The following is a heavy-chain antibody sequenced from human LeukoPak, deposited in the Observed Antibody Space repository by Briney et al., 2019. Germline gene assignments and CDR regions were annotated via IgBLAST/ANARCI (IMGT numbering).Heavy chain of an antibody. D-gene: IGHD3-10*01. V-gene: IGHV4-39*07. CDR3: ARSGGPFGYYYDY. CDR1: GGSIFSFSYY. CDR2: INHSGST. J-gene: IGHJ4*02. Sequence: PSETLSLTCTVSGGSIFSFSYYWSWIRQPPGKGLEWIGEINHSGSTNYNPSLKSRVTISVDTSKNQFSLKLSSVTAADTAVYYCARSGGPFGYYYDYWGQGTLVTVSS.